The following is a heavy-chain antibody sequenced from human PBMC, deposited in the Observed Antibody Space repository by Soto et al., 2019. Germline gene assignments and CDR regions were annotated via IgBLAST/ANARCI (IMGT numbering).Heavy chain of an antibody. CDR1: GFSLSTSGVG. J-gene: IGHJ1*01. V-gene: IGHV2-5*02. CDR3: AHTNYDILTGYYPRIYFHH. CDR2: IYWDDNK. D-gene: IGHD3-9*01. Sequence: QITLKESGPTLVKPTQTLTLTCTFSGFSLSTSGVGVGWIRQPPEKALEWLALIYWDDNKRYSPSLKSRLTINTDTANSQVVLTMTNMEPVDTGTYYCAHTNYDILTGYYPRIYFHHWGQGTLVTVSS.